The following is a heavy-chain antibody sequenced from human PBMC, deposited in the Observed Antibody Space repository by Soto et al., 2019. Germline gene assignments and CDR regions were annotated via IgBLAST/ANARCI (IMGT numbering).Heavy chain of an antibody. V-gene: IGHV3-48*02. Sequence: GGSLRLSCAASGFTFSSYSMNWVRQAPGKGLEWVSYISSSSSTIYYADFVKGRFTISRDNAKNSLYLQMNSLRDEDTAEYYWASYCSGGSCYGSAFDIWGQGTMVTVSS. D-gene: IGHD2-15*01. CDR3: ASYCSGGSCYGSAFDI. CDR2: ISSSSSTI. CDR1: GFTFSSYS. J-gene: IGHJ3*02.